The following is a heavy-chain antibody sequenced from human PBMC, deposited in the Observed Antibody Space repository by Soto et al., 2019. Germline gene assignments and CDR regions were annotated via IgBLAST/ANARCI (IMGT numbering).Heavy chain of an antibody. CDR3: VRGIFGYSYGYGY. J-gene: IGHJ4*02. V-gene: IGHV1-69*01. D-gene: IGHD5-18*01. Sequence: QVQLVQSGAEVKKPGSSVKVSCKASGGTFSSYAISWVRQAPGQGLEWMGGIIPIFGTANYAQKFQGRVTITADESTGTAYMELSSLRSEDKAVYYCVRGIFGYSYGYGYWGQGPLVPVSS. CDR1: GGTFSSYA. CDR2: IIPIFGTA.